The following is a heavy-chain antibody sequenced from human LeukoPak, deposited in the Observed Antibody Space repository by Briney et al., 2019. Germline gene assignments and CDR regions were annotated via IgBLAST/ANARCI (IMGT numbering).Heavy chain of an antibody. CDR1: GYSISSSYY. V-gene: IGHV4-38-2*02. CDR3: ARGPYDFWSGYHYFDY. CDR2: IYYGGST. Sequence: TSETLSLTCTVSGYSISSSYYWDWIRQPPGKGLEWIGSIYYGGSTNYNPSLKSRVTISVDTSKNQFSLKLSSVTAADTAVYYCARGPYDFWSGYHYFDYWGQGTLVTVSS. J-gene: IGHJ4*02. D-gene: IGHD3-3*01.